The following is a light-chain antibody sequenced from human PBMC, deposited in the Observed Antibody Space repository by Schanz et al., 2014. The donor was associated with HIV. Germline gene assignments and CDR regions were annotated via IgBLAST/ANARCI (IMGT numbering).Light chain of an antibody. J-gene: IGLJ2*01. CDR2: GTS. V-gene: IGLV1-40*01. CDR1: RSNIGAGYD. CDR3: QSFDSRLSGVV. Sequence: QSVLTQPPSVSGAPGQRVSISCTGGRSNIGAGYDVHWYQQLPGTAPKLLILGTSNRPSGVPDRFSGSKSGTSASLAITGLRVEDEAEYYCQSFDSRLSGVVFGGGTKVTVL.